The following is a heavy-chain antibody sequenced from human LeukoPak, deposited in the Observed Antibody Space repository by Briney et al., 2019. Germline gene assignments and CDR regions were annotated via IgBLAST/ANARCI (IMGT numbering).Heavy chain of an antibody. V-gene: IGHV3-7*03. CDR1: GFTFSTHW. CDR3: ARDFRGVDSRYNAFDP. Sequence: GGSLRLSCAASGFTFSTHWMNWVRQAPGKGLEWVANIKEDGSEKYYVDSVKGRFTISRDNAKNSLYLQMNGLRAGDTAVYYCARDFRGVDSRYNAFDPWGQGTLVTVSS. CDR2: IKEDGSEK. J-gene: IGHJ5*02. D-gene: IGHD1-14*01.